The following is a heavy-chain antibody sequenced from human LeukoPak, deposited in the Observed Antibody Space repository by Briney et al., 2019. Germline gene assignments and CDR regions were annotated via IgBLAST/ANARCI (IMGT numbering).Heavy chain of an antibody. Sequence: SETLSLTCTVSGDSISNYYWSWIRQPGGRGLEWIGRIYTSGSTNYNPSLKSQVTMSVDTPKNQFALKLSSVSAADSAVVYSATHGCSSTSCYPLGGWFDPWGQGTLVTVSS. CDR2: IYTSGST. J-gene: IGHJ5*02. D-gene: IGHD2-2*01. V-gene: IGHV4-4*07. CDR3: ATHGCSSTSCYPLGGWFDP. CDR1: GDSISNYY.